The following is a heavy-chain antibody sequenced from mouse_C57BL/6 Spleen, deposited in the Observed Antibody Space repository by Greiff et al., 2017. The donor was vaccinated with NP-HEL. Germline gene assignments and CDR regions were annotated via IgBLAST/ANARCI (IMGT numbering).Heavy chain of an antibody. CDR3: ARRIYYGNPYYFDY. D-gene: IGHD2-1*01. J-gene: IGHJ2*01. Sequence: EVQVVESGGDLVKPGGSLKLSCAASGFTFSSYGMSWVRQTPDKRLEWVATISSGGSYTYYPDSVKGRFTISRDKAKNTLYLQMSSLKSEDTAMYYCARRIYYGNPYYFDYWGQGTTLTVSS. CDR1: GFTFSSYG. CDR2: ISSGGSYT. V-gene: IGHV5-6*01.